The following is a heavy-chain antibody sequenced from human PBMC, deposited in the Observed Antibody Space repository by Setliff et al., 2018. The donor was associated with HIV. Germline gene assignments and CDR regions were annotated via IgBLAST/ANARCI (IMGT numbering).Heavy chain of an antibody. CDR3: ARVLEDDILTEYYFDY. J-gene: IGHJ4*02. V-gene: IGHV4-31*03. D-gene: IGHD3-9*01. CDR1: GGSISSGGFY. CDR2: IYNTGST. Sequence: SETLSLTCTVPGGSISSGGFYWTWIRQHPGKGLEWIGYIYNTGSTYHSPSLESRVTISIDTSKNQFSLKLSSVTAADTAVYYCARVLEDDILTEYYFDYWGQGTLVTVSS.